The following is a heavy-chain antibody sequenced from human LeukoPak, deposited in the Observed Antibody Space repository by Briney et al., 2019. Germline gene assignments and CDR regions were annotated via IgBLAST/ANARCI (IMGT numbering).Heavy chain of an antibody. CDR1: GFTFSSYA. CDR2: IYSGGTT. J-gene: IGHJ4*02. CDR3: ARTTTFAPHFDY. D-gene: IGHD1-1*01. V-gene: IGHV3-66*01. Sequence: SGGSLRLSCAAPGFTFSSYAMSWVRQAPGKGLEWVSVIYSGGTTYYADSVKGRFTISRDNSKNTLYLQMNSLRAEDTAVYYCARTTTFAPHFDYWGQGTLVTVSS.